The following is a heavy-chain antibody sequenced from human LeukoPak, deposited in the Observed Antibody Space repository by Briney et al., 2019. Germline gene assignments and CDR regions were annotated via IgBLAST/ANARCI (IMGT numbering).Heavy chain of an antibody. CDR3: ARGGRWELPRPYAFDI. Sequence: ASVKVSCKASGGTFSSYAIRWVRQAPGQGLEWMGGIIPMFGTADYAQKLQGRVTMTTDTSTSTAYMELRSLRSDDTADYYCARGGRWELPRPYAFDIWGQGTMVTVSS. D-gene: IGHD1-26*01. V-gene: IGHV1-69*05. J-gene: IGHJ3*02. CDR2: IIPMFGTA. CDR1: GGTFSSYA.